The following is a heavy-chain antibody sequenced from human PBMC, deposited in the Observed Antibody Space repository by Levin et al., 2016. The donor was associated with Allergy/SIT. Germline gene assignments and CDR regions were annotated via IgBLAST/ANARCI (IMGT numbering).Heavy chain of an antibody. V-gene: IGHV3-23*01. CDR2: ISGSGDIT. J-gene: IGHJ4*02. CDR1: GFTFSSYG. CDR3: AKKYSSGWSHFDY. D-gene: IGHD6-19*01. Sequence: ESLKISCAASGFTFSSYGMSWVRQAPGKGLEWAATISGSGDITNYADPVKGRFTISRDDSKDTVYLQMNSLRVEDTAVYYCAKKYSSGWSHFDYWGQGTLVTVSS.